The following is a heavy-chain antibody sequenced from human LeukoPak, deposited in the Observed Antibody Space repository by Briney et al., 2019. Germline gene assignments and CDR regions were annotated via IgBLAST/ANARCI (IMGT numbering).Heavy chain of an antibody. D-gene: IGHD6-13*01. CDR1: GFTFSSYW. J-gene: IGHJ4*02. Sequence: GGSLRLSCAASGFTFSSYWMSWVRQAPGKGLEWVANIKQDGSEKYYVDSVKGRFTISRDNAKNSLYLQMNSLRAEDTAVYYCARGGSWYRNYFDYWGQGTLVTVSS. CDR2: IKQDGSEK. CDR3: ARGGSWYRNYFDY. V-gene: IGHV3-7*01.